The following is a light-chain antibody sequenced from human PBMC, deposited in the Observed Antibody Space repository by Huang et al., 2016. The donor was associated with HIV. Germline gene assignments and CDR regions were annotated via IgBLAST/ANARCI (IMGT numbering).Light chain of an antibody. CDR2: KVS. J-gene: IGKJ1*01. V-gene: IGKV2-30*02. Sequence: DVIMTQSPLLLPVTLGQPAAISCRSSQTLVHTDGNTYLNWFLQRPGQSPRRLIYKVSNRDSGVPDRFTGSGSGIEFTLTISRVEVEDVGIYYCMQGTHWPPGTFGQGTNMEIK. CDR1: QTLVHTDGNTY. CDR3: MQGTHWPPGT.